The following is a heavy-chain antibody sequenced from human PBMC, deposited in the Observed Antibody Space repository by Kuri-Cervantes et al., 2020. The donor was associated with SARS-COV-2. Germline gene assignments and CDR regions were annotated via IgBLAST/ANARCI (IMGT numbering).Heavy chain of an antibody. J-gene: IGHJ6*02. CDR3: ARGARKKLINIVLMVYARDYGMDV. CDR1: GGSFSTNS. CDR2: VFPMSGTT. D-gene: IGHD2-8*01. Sequence: SVKVSCKASGGSFSTNSVNWVRQAPGQGLEWMGRVFPMSGTTTYAQKFQGRVTITADKSTSTAYMELSSLRSEDTAVYYCARGARKKLINIVLMVYARDYGMDVWGQGTTVTVSS. V-gene: IGHV1-69*06.